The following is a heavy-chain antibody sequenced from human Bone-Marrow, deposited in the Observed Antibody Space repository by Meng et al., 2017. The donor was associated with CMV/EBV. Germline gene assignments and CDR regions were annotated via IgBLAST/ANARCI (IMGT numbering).Heavy chain of an antibody. D-gene: IGHD2-2*01. V-gene: IGHV1-69*05. CDR2: IIPIFGTA. J-gene: IGHJ5*01. CDR3: ARVRGWGGLYCSSTSCPNWFDP. CDR1: GYTFTSYG. Sequence: SVKVSCKASGYTFTSYGISWVRQAPGQGLEWMGRIIPIFGTANYAQKFQGRVTITTDESTSTAYMELSSLRSEDTAVYYCARVRGWGGLYCSSTSCPNWFDPWGQGTLVTVSS.